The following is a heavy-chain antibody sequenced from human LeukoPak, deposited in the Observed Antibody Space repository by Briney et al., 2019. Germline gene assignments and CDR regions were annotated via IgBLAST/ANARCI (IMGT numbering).Heavy chain of an antibody. J-gene: IGHJ4*02. D-gene: IGHD6-19*01. V-gene: IGHV4-34*01. Sequence: SETLSLTCAVYGGSFSGYYWSWIRQPPGKRLEWIGEINHSGSTNYNPSLKSRVTISVDTSKNQFSLKLSSVTAADTAVYYCARADSSGWYYFDYWGQGTLVTVSS. CDR3: ARADSSGWYYFDY. CDR2: INHSGST. CDR1: GGSFSGYY.